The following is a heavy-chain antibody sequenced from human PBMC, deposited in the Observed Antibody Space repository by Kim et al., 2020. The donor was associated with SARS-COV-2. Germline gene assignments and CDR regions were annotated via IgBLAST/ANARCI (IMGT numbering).Heavy chain of an antibody. J-gene: IGHJ5*02. CDR3: ARGRGNGRIAARPPLGWRFDP. D-gene: IGHD6-6*01. Sequence: SETLSLTCAVYGGSFSGYYWSWIRQPPGKGLEWIGEINHSGSTNYNPSLKSRVTISVDTSKNQFSLKLSSVTAADTAVYYCARGRGNGRIAARPPLGWRFDPWGQGTLVTVSS. CDR2: INHSGST. V-gene: IGHV4-34*01. CDR1: GGSFSGYY.